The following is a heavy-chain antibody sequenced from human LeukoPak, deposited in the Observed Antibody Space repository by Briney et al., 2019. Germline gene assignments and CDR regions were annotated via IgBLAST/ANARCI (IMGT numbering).Heavy chain of an antibody. J-gene: IGHJ4*02. V-gene: IGHV4-31*03. CDR3: ARENNWNCRGFDY. CDR2: IYYSGST. CDR1: GGSISSGGYY. D-gene: IGHD1-7*01. Sequence: KPSETLSLTCTVSGGSISSGGYYWSWIRQHPGKGLEWIGYIYYSGSTYYNPSLKSRVTISIDTSKNQFSLKLSSVTAADTAVYYCARENNWNCRGFDYWGQGTLVTVSS.